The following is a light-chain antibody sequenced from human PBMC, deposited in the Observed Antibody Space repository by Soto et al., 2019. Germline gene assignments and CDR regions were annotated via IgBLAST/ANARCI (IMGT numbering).Light chain of an antibody. V-gene: IGKV3-20*01. Sequence: EIVLTQSPGTLSLSPGDRATLSCGASQSVSSSYLAWYQQKPGQAPRLLIYGASTRATGIPDRFSGSGSGTDFTLTISRLEPEDFAVYYCQQYGSSPRTFGQGTKVDI. CDR3: QQYGSSPRT. CDR2: GAS. J-gene: IGKJ1*01. CDR1: QSVSSSY.